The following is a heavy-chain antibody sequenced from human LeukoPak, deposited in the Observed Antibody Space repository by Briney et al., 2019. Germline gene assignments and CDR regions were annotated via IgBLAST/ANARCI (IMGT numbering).Heavy chain of an antibody. D-gene: IGHD3-9*01. V-gene: IGHV3-21*01. CDR1: GFTFSSYG. CDR2: ISSSSYI. Sequence: GGSLRLSCVASGFTFSSYGMSWVRQAPGKGLEWVSSISSSSYIYYADSVKGRFTISRDNAKNSLYLQINSLRAEDTAVYYCASEILTGYGYWGQGTLVTVSS. CDR3: ASEILTGYGY. J-gene: IGHJ4*02.